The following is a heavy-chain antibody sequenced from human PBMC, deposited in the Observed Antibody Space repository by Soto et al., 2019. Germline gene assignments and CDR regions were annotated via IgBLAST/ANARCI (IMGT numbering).Heavy chain of an antibody. CDR1: GFIFSDYY. CDR2: ISSSGNTI. Sequence: QVQLVQSGGGLVKPGGSLRLSCTASGFIFSDYYMSWIRQAPGKGLEWVSYISSSGNTIYYADSVKGRFTVSRDNAKKSLNLEMSSLRAEDTAVYYCARDSKRFNYIRYDYYNFDMEVWGKGTTVTVSS. V-gene: IGHV3-11*01. D-gene: IGHD4-4*01. CDR3: ARDSKRFNYIRYDYYNFDMEV. J-gene: IGHJ6*03.